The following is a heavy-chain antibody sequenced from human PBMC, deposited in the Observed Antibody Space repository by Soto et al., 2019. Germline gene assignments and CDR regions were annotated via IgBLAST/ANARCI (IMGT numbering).Heavy chain of an antibody. D-gene: IGHD3-10*01. V-gene: IGHV1-69*01. CDR2: IIPIFGTA. CDR1: GGTFSSYA. J-gene: IGHJ5*02. CDR3: AKGSYYYGSGSYYSWFDP. Sequence: QVQLVQSGAEVKKPGSSVKVSCKASGGTFSSYAISWVRQAPGQGLEWMGGIIPIFGTANYAQKFQGRVTITADESTSTAYMELSSLRSEDTAVYYFAKGSYYYGSGSYYSWFDPWGQGTLVNVSS.